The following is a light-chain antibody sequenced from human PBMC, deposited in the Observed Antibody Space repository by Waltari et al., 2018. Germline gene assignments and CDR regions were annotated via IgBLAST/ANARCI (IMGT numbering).Light chain of an antibody. Sequence: SVLPQPASVSGSPGQSITLSCTGTRGDVGGYDYVFWYQQQPGKAPKLMIYDVKNRPSGVSNRFSGSKSGDTASLTISGLQAEDEADYYCSSYAVTATLLFGGGTTLTVL. CDR2: DVK. J-gene: IGLJ2*01. V-gene: IGLV2-14*03. CDR1: RGDVGGYDY. CDR3: SSYAVTATLL.